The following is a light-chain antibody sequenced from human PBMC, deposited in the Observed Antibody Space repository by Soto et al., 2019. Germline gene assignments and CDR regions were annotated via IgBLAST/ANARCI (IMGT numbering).Light chain of an antibody. V-gene: IGKV1-6*01. CDR1: EGIRHY. J-gene: IGKJ4*01. CDR2: AAS. Sequence: AIQMTQSPSSLSASVGDRVTITCRASEGIRHYLGWYQQKPGKAPKLLIYAASSLQSGVPSRFSGSGSGTYLTLTISGLQPKDFATYHCLQHYHYPVTFGGGTKVEIK. CDR3: LQHYHYPVT.